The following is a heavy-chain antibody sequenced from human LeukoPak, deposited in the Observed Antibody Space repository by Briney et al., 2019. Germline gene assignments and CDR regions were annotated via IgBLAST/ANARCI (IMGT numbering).Heavy chain of an antibody. D-gene: IGHD2-15*01. CDR1: GGSISSYY. J-gene: IGHJ4*02. CDR3: ARQSGYCSGGSCYAGLVDY. CDR2: INYSGST. Sequence: SDTLSLTCTASGGSISSYYWSWIRQPPGKGLEWIGYINYSGSTNYNPTLKSRVTISVDTSKTQFSLKLSSVTAADTAVYYCARQSGYCSGGSCYAGLVDYWGQGTLVTVSS. V-gene: IGHV4-59*08.